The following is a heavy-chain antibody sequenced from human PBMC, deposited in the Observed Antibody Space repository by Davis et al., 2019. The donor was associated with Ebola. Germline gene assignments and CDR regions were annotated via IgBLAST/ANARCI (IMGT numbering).Heavy chain of an antibody. CDR3: ATNSSGYNYERLYYTYYMDV. V-gene: IGHV3-30*03. Sequence: GESLKISCAASGFTFSSFAMHWVRQAPGKGLEWVAFISYDGSLELYADSVKGRFTISRDNSKNTLYLQMNSLRVDDTAIYYCATNSSGYNYERLYYTYYMDVWGRGTTASVSS. CDR1: GFTFSSFA. CDR2: ISYDGSLE. D-gene: IGHD3-22*01. J-gene: IGHJ6*03.